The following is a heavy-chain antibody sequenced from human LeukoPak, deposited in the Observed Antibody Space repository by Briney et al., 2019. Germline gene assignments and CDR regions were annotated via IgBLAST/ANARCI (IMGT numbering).Heavy chain of an antibody. CDR1: GGSISSSCYY. J-gene: IGHJ5*02. CDR2: IYYSGST. Sequence: SETLSLTCTVSGGSISSSCYYWGWIRQPPGKGLEWIGSIYYSGSTYYNPSLKSRVTISVDTSKNQFSLKLSSVTAADTAVYYCARHECSGGSCRNWFDPWGQGTLVTVSS. D-gene: IGHD2-15*01. CDR3: ARHECSGGSCRNWFDP. V-gene: IGHV4-39*01.